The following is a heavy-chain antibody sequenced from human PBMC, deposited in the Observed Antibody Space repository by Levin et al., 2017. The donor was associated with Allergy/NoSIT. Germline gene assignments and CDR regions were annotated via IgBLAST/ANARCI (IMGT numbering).Heavy chain of an antibody. CDR1: GGSFSGYY. CDR3: ASGDLGYCSSTSCYAFDY. J-gene: IGHJ4*02. V-gene: IGHV4-34*01. CDR2: INHSGST. D-gene: IGHD2-2*01. Sequence: ETLSLTCAVYGGSFSGYYWSWIRQPPGKGLEWIGEINHSGSTNYNPSLKSRVTISVDTSKNQFSLKLSSVTAADTAVYYCASGDLGYCSSTSCYAFDYWGQGTLVTVSS.